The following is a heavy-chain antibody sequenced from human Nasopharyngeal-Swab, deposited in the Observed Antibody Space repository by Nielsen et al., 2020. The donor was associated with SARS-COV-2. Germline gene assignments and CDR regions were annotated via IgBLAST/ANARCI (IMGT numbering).Heavy chain of an antibody. CDR3: ARWVDTATDGYYYYGMDV. Sequence: ASVKVSCKASGYTFTTYYIHWVRQAPGQGLEWMGWINTNTGNPTYAQGFTGRFVFSLDTSVSTAYLQISSLKAEDTAVYYCARWVDTATDGYYYYGMDVWGQGTTVTVSS. J-gene: IGHJ6*02. D-gene: IGHD5-18*01. CDR1: GYTFTTYY. CDR2: INTNTGNP. V-gene: IGHV7-4-1*02.